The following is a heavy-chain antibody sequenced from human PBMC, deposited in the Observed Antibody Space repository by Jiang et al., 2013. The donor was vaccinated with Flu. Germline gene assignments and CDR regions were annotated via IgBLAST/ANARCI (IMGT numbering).Heavy chain of an antibody. CDR1: GFTFSSYA. CDR3: AKDREESAVAGPFDY. CDR2: ISGSGGSA. V-gene: IGHV3-23*04. Sequence: LVEVWGRALVQPGGSRETLLCSSGFTFSSYAMSWVRQAPGKGLEWVSTISGSGGSAYHADSVKGRFTISRDNSKNTLYLQMNSLRAEDTAVYYCAKDREESAVAGPFDYWGQGTLVTVSS. D-gene: IGHD6-19*01. J-gene: IGHJ4*02.